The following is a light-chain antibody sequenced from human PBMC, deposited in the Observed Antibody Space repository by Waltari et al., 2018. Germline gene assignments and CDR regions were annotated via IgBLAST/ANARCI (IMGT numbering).Light chain of an antibody. Sequence: QSALTQPASVSGSPGQSITISCTGTTIAVGGYNYVSWYQQHPGKAPQLMIYDVTNRPSGVSKRFSGSKSGNTASLTISGLQAEDEADYFCSSYTSSSTLVFGGGTKLTVL. V-gene: IGLV2-14*03. J-gene: IGLJ2*01. CDR2: DVT. CDR3: SSYTSSSTLV. CDR1: TIAVGGYNY.